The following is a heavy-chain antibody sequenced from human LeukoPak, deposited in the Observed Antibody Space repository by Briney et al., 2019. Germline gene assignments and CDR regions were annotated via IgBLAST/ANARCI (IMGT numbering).Heavy chain of an antibody. V-gene: IGHV1-3*03. CDR1: GYTFTSYA. Sequence: ASVKVSCKASGYTFTSYAMHWVRQAPGQRLEWMGWINAGNGNTKYSQEFQGRVTMTRDTSTSTVYMELSSLRSEDTAVYYCARGGTMIVVVITPPGPPDYWGQGTLVTVSS. CDR2: INAGNGNT. D-gene: IGHD3-22*01. J-gene: IGHJ4*02. CDR3: ARGGTMIVVVITPPGPPDY.